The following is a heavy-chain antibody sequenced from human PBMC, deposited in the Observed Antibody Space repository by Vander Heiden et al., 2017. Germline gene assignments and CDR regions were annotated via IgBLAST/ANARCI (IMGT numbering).Heavy chain of an antibody. CDR1: GFTLSSYG. J-gene: IGHJ4*02. D-gene: IGHD3-3*02. V-gene: IGHV3-33*01. CDR2: TWFDGSIK. Sequence: QVQLVESGGGVVQPGRSLRLSCAASGFTLSSYGMHWVRQAPGKGLEWVAVTWFDGSIKYYADSVKGRFTISRDNSQNTLYLQLNSLRAEDTAVYYCARTRSALDSPVDYWGQGTLVTVSS. CDR3: ARTRSALDSPVDY.